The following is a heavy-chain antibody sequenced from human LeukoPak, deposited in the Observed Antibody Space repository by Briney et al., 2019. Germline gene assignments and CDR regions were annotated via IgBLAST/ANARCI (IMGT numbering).Heavy chain of an antibody. Sequence: SETLSLTCAVYSGSFSGYYWSWIRQPPGKGLEWIGEINHSGSTNYNPSLKSRVTISVDTSKNQFALKLSSVTAADTAVYYCARGRRNYYYYYGMVVWGKGTTVTVSS. CDR1: SGSFSGYY. CDR3: ARGRRNYYYYYGMVV. V-gene: IGHV4-34*01. J-gene: IGHJ6*04. D-gene: IGHD1-1*01. CDR2: INHSGST.